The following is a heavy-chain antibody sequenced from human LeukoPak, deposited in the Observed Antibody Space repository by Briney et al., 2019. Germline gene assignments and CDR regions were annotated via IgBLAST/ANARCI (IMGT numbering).Heavy chain of an antibody. CDR3: AREDRVVSGRAALGTKAFDI. J-gene: IGHJ3*02. V-gene: IGHV3-48*02. CDR2: ISSSSTTI. D-gene: IGHD6-13*01. Sequence: PGGSLRLSCAASGLTLTTYSMNWVRQAPGKGLEWVSYISSSSTTIFYADSVKGRFTISRDNAKNSLFLQMNSLRDEDTAVYYCAREDRVVSGRAALGTKAFDIWGQGTMVTVST. CDR1: GLTLTTYS.